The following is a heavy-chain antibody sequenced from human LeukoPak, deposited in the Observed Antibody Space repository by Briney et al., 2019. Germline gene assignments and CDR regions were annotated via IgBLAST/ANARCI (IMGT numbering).Heavy chain of an antibody. D-gene: IGHD6-13*01. J-gene: IGHJ6*03. Sequence: GGSLRLSCADSGITFSSDGMHWVRQAPGKGLEWVAVISYDGSNKYYADSVKGRFTISRDNSKNTLYLQMNSLRAEDTAVYYCARESPYSSSWYDYYYYYMDVWGKGTTVTVSS. CDR1: GITFSSDG. CDR3: ARESPYSSSWYDYYYYYMDV. CDR2: ISYDGSNK. V-gene: IGHV3-30*03.